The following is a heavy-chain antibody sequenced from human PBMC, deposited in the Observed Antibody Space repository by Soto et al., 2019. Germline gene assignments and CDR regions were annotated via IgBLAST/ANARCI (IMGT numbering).Heavy chain of an antibody. J-gene: IGHJ4*02. V-gene: IGHV3-23*01. CDR2: ILGSGANT. CDR1: GFTFSNYA. CDR3: ASRQH. D-gene: IGHD6-6*01. Sequence: GGSLRLSCTASGFTFSNYAMDWVRQAPGKGLEWVSAILGSGANTYYADSVKGRFTVSRDNSKSTLYLQMNSLRTDDTAIYYCASRQHWGQGALVTVSS.